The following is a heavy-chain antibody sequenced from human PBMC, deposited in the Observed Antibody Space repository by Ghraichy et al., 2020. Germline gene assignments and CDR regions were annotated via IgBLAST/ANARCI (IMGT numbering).Heavy chain of an antibody. Sequence: ETLSLTCAASGFTFSSNAMSWIRQAPGKGLEWVSAISGSGGSTYYADSVKGRFTISRDNSKNTLYLQMNSLRAEDTAVYYCAKPQASYWGQGTLVTVSS. CDR1: GFTFSSNA. J-gene: IGHJ4*02. CDR2: ISGSGGST. V-gene: IGHV3-23*01. CDR3: AKPQASY.